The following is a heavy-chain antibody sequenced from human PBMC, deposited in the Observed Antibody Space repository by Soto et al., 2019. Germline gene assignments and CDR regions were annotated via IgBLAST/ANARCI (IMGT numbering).Heavy chain of an antibody. V-gene: IGHV6-1*01. CDR3: ARERPSYWYRTPAPQHFDF. D-gene: IGHD1-26*01. CDR2: TYYRSKWYN. CDR1: DSVSSNSAA. J-gene: IGHJ4*02. Sequence: DSVSSNSAAWNWIRQSPSRGLEWLGRTYYRSKWYNDYAVSVKSRITINPDTSKNQFSLQLNSVTPEDTAVYYCARERPSYWYRTPAPQHFDFWGQGTLVTVSS.